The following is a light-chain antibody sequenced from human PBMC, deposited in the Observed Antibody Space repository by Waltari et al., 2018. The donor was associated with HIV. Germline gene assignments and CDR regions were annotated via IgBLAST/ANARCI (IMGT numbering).Light chain of an antibody. CDR1: SNDVGGFNY. CDR2: DVS. V-gene: IGLV2-14*03. J-gene: IGLJ2*01. CDR3: CSYSSSGTVL. Sequence: HSVLTQPASMSGSLGQSITISCLGSSNDVGGFNYVSWYQQSPDKAPRLVIYDVSNRHAVFSGRVSGSKSGSAVSLTISWLQPEDEADYYCCSYSSSGTVLFGGGTRLTVL.